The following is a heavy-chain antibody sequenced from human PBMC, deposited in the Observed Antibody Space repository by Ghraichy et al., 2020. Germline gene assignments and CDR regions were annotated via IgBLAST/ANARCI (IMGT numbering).Heavy chain of an antibody. Sequence: GESLNISCAASGFTFDDYTMHWVRQAPGKGLEWVSLISWDGGSTYYADSVKGRFTISRDNSKNSLYLQMNSLRTEDTAFYYCAKVARYYYYGMDVWGQGTTVTVSS. CDR3: AKVARYYYYGMDV. CDR2: ISWDGGST. J-gene: IGHJ6*02. CDR1: GFTFDDYT. V-gene: IGHV3-43*01.